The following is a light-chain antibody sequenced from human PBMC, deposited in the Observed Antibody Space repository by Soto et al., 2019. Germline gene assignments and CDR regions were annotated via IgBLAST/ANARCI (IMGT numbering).Light chain of an antibody. CDR2: TNN. J-gene: IGLJ1*01. Sequence: QSVLTQPPSVSGAPGQRVTISCTGNSSNIGAGYHVHWYQQLPGTAPKLLIYTNNNRPSGVPDRFSGSRSGTSASLAITELQAEDEADYYCCSYAGSDTYVFGTGTKVTV. V-gene: IGLV1-40*01. CDR1: SSNIGAGYH. CDR3: CSYAGSDTYV.